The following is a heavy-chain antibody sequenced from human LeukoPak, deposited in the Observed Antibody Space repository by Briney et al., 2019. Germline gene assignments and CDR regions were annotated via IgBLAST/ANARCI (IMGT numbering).Heavy chain of an antibody. Sequence: SETLSLTCAVYGGSFSGYYWSWIRQPPGKGLEWIGEINHSGSTNYNPSLKSRVTISVDTSKNQFSLKLSSVAAADTAVYYCARGTMTTVTYYFDYWGQGTLVTVSS. CDR1: GGSFSGYY. J-gene: IGHJ4*02. CDR2: INHSGST. CDR3: ARGTMTTVTYYFDY. D-gene: IGHD4-17*01. V-gene: IGHV4-34*01.